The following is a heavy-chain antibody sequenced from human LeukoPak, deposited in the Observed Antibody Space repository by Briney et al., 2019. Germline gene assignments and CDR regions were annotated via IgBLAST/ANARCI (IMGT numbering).Heavy chain of an antibody. Sequence: GGSLTLSCAASGFTFSSYEMNWVRQAPGKGLEWVSYIGSSGSTIYYADSVKGRFTISRDNAKNSLYLQMNSLRAEDTAVYYCARRYCSSTSCLFDYWGQGTLVTVSS. J-gene: IGHJ4*02. CDR2: IGSSGSTI. CDR3: ARRYCSSTSCLFDY. D-gene: IGHD2-2*01. CDR1: GFTFSSYE. V-gene: IGHV3-48*03.